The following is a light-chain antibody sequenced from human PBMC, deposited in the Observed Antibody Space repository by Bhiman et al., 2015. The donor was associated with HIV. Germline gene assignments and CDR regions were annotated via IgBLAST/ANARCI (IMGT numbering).Light chain of an antibody. Sequence: SYVLTQPPSVSVAPGKTATITCGGNNIATKSVHWHQQKPGQAPVVVIYYDSDRPSGIPERFSGSNSGNTATLTISGTQAMDEADYYCQAWDSSTEVFGTGTKVTVL. V-gene: IGLV3-21*01. J-gene: IGLJ1*01. CDR3: QAWDSSTEV. CDR2: YDS. CDR1: NIATKS.